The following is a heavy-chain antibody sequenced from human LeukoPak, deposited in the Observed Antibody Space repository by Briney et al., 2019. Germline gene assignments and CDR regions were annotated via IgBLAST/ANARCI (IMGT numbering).Heavy chain of an antibody. CDR1: GFTFNNYA. CDR2: ISDSGGYT. J-gene: IGHJ5*02. CDR3: ARQDPYTSGWYP. D-gene: IGHD6-19*01. Sequence: PGGSLRLSCAASGFTFNNYAMSWVRQAPGKGLEWASAISDSGGYTYYADSVKGRFTISRDNSKNTLYLQMNSLRAEDTAVYYCARQDPYTSGWYPWGQGTLVTVSS. V-gene: IGHV3-23*01.